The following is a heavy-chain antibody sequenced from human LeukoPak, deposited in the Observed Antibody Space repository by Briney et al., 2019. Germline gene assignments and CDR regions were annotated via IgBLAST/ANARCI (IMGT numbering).Heavy chain of an antibody. Sequence: PGGSLRLSCAASGFTFSSYEMNWVRQAPGKGLEWVSYISSSGSTIYYADSVKGRFTISRDNAKNSLYLQMNSLRAEDTAVYYCASNDNWFDPWGQGTLVTVSS. CDR2: ISSSGSTI. CDR3: ASNDNWFDP. J-gene: IGHJ5*02. CDR1: GFTFSSYE. V-gene: IGHV3-48*03.